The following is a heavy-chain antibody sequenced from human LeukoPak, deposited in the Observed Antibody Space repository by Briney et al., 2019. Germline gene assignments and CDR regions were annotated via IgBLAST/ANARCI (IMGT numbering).Heavy chain of an antibody. CDR1: GFTFTSYP. CDR2: ISTSSNRI. CDR3: ARVSAPGTSGWYFGY. Sequence: GGSLRLSCVASGFTFTSYPIHWVRQAPGKGLEWVSYISTSSNRIDYADSVKGRFTMSRDNAKNLLYLQMNSLRDEDTAMYYCARVSAPGTSGWYFGYWGQGTLVTVSS. D-gene: IGHD6-19*01. J-gene: IGHJ4*02. V-gene: IGHV3-48*02.